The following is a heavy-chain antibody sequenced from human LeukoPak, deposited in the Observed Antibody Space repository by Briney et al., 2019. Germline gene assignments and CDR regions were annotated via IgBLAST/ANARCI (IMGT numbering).Heavy chain of an antibody. J-gene: IGHJ4*02. CDR1: GYTFTSHY. CDR3: ARQPRDISSWYYFDN. D-gene: IGHD6-13*01. V-gene: IGHV1-46*01. Sequence: ASVKVSCKASGYTFTSHYIHWLRQAPGQGLEWMGMISPGGDSTSYAQKFQDRVSMTRDTSTSTVYMELSSLISADTAVYYCARQPRDISSWYYFDNWGQGTLVTVSS. CDR2: ISPGGDST.